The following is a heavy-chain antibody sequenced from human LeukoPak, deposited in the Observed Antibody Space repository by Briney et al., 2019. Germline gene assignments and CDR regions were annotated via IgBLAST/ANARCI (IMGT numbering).Heavy chain of an antibody. CDR3: ARLSGSYSLYYYYMDV. Sequence: PSETLSLTCTVSGGSISGYYWTWIRQPPGKGLEWIGFTHYTGSTSYSPSLNSRVTISVDMSKNQFSLRLNSVTAADTAVYYCARLSGSYSLYYYYMDVWGRGTTVTVSS. CDR2: THYTGST. J-gene: IGHJ6*03. D-gene: IGHD1-26*01. V-gene: IGHV4-59*01. CDR1: GGSISGYY.